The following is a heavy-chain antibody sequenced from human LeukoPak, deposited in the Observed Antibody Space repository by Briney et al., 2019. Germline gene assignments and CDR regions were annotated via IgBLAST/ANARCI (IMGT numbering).Heavy chain of an antibody. D-gene: IGHD3-22*01. Sequence: GGSLRLSCAASGFTFSNYAMSWVRQAPGKGLEWVSAISGNGGGAYYADSVKGRFTISRDNSKNTLYLQMNSLRAEDTAVYYCAKGTKVIVVYNYFDYWGQGTLVTVSS. V-gene: IGHV3-23*01. CDR1: GFTFSNYA. CDR2: ISGNGGGA. CDR3: AKGTKVIVVYNYFDY. J-gene: IGHJ4*02.